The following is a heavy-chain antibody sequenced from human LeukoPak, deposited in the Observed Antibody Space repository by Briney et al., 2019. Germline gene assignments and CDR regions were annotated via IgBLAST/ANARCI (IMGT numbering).Heavy chain of an antibody. Sequence: GGSLRLSCAASGFTFSSYAIHWVRQAPGKGLEWVAVISFDGTDAFYADSVKGRFTISRDNSKNTLYLQMNSLRADDTAVYYCARDYTGGWNDYWGQGTLVTVSS. CDR2: ISFDGTDA. J-gene: IGHJ4*02. CDR3: ARDYTGGWNDY. D-gene: IGHD7-27*01. CDR1: GFTFSSYA. V-gene: IGHV3-30*04.